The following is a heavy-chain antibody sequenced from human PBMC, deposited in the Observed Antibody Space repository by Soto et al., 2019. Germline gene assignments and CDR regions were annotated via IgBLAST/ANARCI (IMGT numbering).Heavy chain of an antibody. J-gene: IGHJ6*02. CDR2: IIPLFRTP. CDR1: GGTFSSYA. D-gene: IGHD3-3*02. CDR3: ARDNGRPQLGGNYYYITDV. Sequence: QVQLVQSGAEVKEPGSSVKVSCQASGGTFSSYALSWVRQAPGQGLEWMGGIIPLFRTPDYAQKFQGRVTXTXDXPTSTAYMELSSLRSEDTAIYYCARDNGRPQLGGNYYYITDVWGQGTTITVSS. V-gene: IGHV1-69*05.